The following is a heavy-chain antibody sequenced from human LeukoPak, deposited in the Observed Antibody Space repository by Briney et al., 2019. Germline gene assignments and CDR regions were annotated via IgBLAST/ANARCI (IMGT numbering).Heavy chain of an antibody. J-gene: IGHJ5*02. Sequence: GGSLRLSCAASGFTFSSYSMNWVRQAPGKGLEWVSYISSSSTIYYADSVKGRFTISRDNAKNSLYLQMNSLRDEDTAVYYCARWGGTGSLFSWGQGTLVTVSS. CDR1: GFTFSSYS. CDR3: ARWGGTGSLFS. CDR2: ISSSSTI. D-gene: IGHD1-1*01. V-gene: IGHV3-48*02.